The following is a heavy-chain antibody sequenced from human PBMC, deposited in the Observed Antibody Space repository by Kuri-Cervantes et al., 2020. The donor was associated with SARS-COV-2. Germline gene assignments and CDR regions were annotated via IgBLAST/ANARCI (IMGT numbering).Heavy chain of an antibody. CDR1: GFTFDDYG. CDR3: ARYPGYDSSGYHDY. Sequence: GESLKISCAASGFTFDDYGMSWVRQAPGKGLEWVSGINWNGGSTGYADSVKGRFTISRDNAKNSLYLQMNSLRAEDTALYHCARYPGYDSSGYHDYWGQGTPVTVSS. J-gene: IGHJ4*02. CDR2: INWNGGST. V-gene: IGHV3-20*01. D-gene: IGHD3-22*01.